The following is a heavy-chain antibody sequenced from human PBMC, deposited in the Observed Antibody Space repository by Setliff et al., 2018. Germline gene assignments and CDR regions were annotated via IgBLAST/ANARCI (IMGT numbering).Heavy chain of an antibody. CDR2: IYHSGST. J-gene: IGHJ5*02. CDR3: ARAHTWSLPNDNSGYPGWFDP. Sequence: SETLSLTCAVSGYSISSGYYWGWIRQPPGKGLEWIGSIYHSGSTYYNPSLKSRVTISVDTSKNQFSLKLSSVTAADTAVYYCARAHTWSLPNDNSGYPGWFDPWGQGTLVTVSS. CDR1: GYSISSGYY. D-gene: IGHD3-22*01. V-gene: IGHV4-38-2*01.